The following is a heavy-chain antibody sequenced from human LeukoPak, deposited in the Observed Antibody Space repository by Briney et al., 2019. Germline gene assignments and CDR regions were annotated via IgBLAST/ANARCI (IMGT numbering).Heavy chain of an antibody. D-gene: IGHD3-22*01. CDR1: GGSISSSTYY. J-gene: IGHJ4*02. CDR2: IYYSGST. V-gene: IGHV4-39*07. Sequence: SETLSLTCTASGGSISSSTYYWGCIRQPPGEGLEWIGSIYYSGSTYYNLSLKSRVTISVDTSKNQFSLKLSSVTAADTAVYYCARDYDSSGQFDYWGQGTLVTVSS. CDR3: ARDYDSSGQFDY.